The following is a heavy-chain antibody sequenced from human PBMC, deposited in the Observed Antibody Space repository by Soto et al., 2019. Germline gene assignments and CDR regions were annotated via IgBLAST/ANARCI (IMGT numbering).Heavy chain of an antibody. CDR2: ISGSGGST. V-gene: IGHV3-23*01. J-gene: IGHJ6*02. CDR3: AKDGVPNYDFWSGTSYGMDV. D-gene: IGHD3-3*01. Sequence: HPGGSLRLSCAASGFTFSSYAMSWVRQAPGKGLEWVSAISGSGGSTYYADSVKGRFTISRDNSKNTLYLQMNSLRAEDTAVYYCAKDGVPNYDFWSGTSYGMDVWGQGTTVTVSS. CDR1: GFTFSSYA.